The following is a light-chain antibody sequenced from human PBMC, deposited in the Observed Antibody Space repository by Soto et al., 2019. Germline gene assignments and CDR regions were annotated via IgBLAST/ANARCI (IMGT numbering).Light chain of an antibody. CDR1: QSILYSSNNKDF. CDR2: WAS. Sequence: DILMTQSPDSLAVSLGERATINCTSSQSILYSSNNKDFLAWYQQKPGQHPKLLIHWASSREFGVPDRFSGSGSGTDFTLTISRLQAEDLAVYFCQQYFSFPYTFGQGTKLEIK. J-gene: IGKJ2*01. CDR3: QQYFSFPYT. V-gene: IGKV4-1*01.